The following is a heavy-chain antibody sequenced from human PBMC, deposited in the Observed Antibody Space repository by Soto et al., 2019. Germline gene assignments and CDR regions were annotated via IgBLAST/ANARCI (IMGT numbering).Heavy chain of an antibody. J-gene: IGHJ3*02. CDR2: IYYSGST. CDR1: GLYISGGGYY. CDR3: SSSRQVRSIAGTTSCAFDI. V-gene: IGHV4-31*02. Sequence: TLSLTGTCSGLYISGGGYYWSWVRQHPGKGLEWIGYIYYSGSTYYNPSLKSRVTISVDTSKNQFSLKLSSVTAADTAVYYCSSSRQVRSIAGTTSCAFDIRGQ. D-gene: IGHD1-7*01.